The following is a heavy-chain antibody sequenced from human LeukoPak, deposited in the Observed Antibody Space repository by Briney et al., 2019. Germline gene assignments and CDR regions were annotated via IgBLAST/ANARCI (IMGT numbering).Heavy chain of an antibody. J-gene: IGHJ3*02. D-gene: IGHD4-17*01. CDR2: INLNSGDT. CDR3: ASPRDYGDYDGFDI. V-gene: IGHV1-2*02. Sequence: ASVKVSCKASGYTFTGYYIHWMRQAPGHGLEWMGWINLNSGDTKYVQKFQGRVTMTRVTSIRTAYLDLRRLRSDDTAVYYCASPRDYGDYDGFDIWGPGTMVRVSS. CDR1: GYTFTGYY.